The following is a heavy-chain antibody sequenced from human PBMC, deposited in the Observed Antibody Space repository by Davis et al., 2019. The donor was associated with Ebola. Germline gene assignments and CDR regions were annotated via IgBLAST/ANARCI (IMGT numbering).Heavy chain of an antibody. J-gene: IGHJ4*02. V-gene: IGHV4-59*12. CDR3: ARGLGMATTSLGY. CDR1: AVSFSSYY. D-gene: IGHD5-24*01. CDR2: IYYSGST. Sequence: PSETLSLTCTVSAVSFSSYYWSWIRQPPGKGLEWIGYIYYSGSTNYNPSLKSRVTISVDTSKNQFSLKLSSVTAADTAVYYCARGLGMATTSLGYWGQGTLVTVSS.